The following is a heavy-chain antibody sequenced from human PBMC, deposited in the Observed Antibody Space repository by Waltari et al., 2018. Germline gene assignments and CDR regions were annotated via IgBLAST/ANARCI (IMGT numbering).Heavy chain of an antibody. CDR1: GSSASRHSDP. CDR3: ARGPWLRIASFRVGDAFDI. CDR2: TYYRSNWYN. V-gene: IGHV6-1*01. Sequence: QVQLQQSVPGLVKPSQTLSLTCVISGSSASRHSDPSNWSTQSPSGGLEWLGRTYYRSNWYNDYAVSVKSRITVTPDTSKNQFSLQLNSVTPEDTAVYYCARGPWLRIASFRVGDAFDIWGQGTMVTVSS. J-gene: IGHJ3*02. D-gene: IGHD2-21*01.